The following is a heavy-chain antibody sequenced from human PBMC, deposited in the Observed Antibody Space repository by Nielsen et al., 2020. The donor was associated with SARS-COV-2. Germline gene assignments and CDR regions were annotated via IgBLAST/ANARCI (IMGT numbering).Heavy chain of an antibody. Sequence: GDSLKISCKGSGYSFTSYWIGWVRQMPGKGLEWMGIVYPGDSDTRYSPSFQGQVTISADKSISTAYLQWSSLKASDTAMYYCASSLMATTMGGYFDYWGQGTLVTVSS. CDR1: GYSFTSYW. D-gene: IGHD5-24*01. J-gene: IGHJ4*02. V-gene: IGHV5-51*01. CDR2: VYPGDSDT. CDR3: ASSLMATTMGGYFDY.